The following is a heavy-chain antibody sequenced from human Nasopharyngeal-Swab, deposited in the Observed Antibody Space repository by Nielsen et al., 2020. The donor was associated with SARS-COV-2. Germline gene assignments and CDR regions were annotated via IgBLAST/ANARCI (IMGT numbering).Heavy chain of an antibody. CDR2: INHSGST. Sequence: SETLSLTCAVYGGSFSGYYWSWIRQPPGKGLEWIGEINHSGSTNYNPSLKSRVTISVDTSKNQFSLKLSSVTAADTAVYYCARWRTVTTIFYYGVDVWGQGTTVTVSS. V-gene: IGHV4-34*01. J-gene: IGHJ6*02. D-gene: IGHD4-11*01. CDR3: ARWRTVTTIFYYGVDV. CDR1: GGSFSGYY.